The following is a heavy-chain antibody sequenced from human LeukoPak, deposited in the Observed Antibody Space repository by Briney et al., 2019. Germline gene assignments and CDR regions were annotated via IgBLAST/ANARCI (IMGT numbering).Heavy chain of an antibody. CDR3: ARGFFGSGWYGYYYMDV. J-gene: IGHJ6*03. D-gene: IGHD6-19*01. V-gene: IGHV1-8*03. CDR1: GYTFTSYD. Sequence: GASVKVSCKASGYTFTSYDINWVRQATGQGLEWMGWMNPNSGNTGYAQKFQGRVTITRNTSISTAYMELRSLRSEDTAVYYCARGFFGSGWYGYYYMDVWGKGTTVTVSS. CDR2: MNPNSGNT.